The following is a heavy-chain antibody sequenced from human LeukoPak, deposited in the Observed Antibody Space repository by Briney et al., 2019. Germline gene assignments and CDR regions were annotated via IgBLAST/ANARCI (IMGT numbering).Heavy chain of an antibody. CDR1: GGSFSGYY. CDR2: INHSGST. Sequence: PSETLSLTCAVYGGSFSGYYWSWIRQPPGKGLEWIGEINHSGSTNYNPSLKSRATISVDTSKNQFSLKLSSVTAADTAVYYCARGVVNWANRGDWFDSWGQGTLVTVSS. CDR3: ARGVVNWANRGDWFDS. V-gene: IGHV4-34*01. J-gene: IGHJ5*01. D-gene: IGHD4-23*01.